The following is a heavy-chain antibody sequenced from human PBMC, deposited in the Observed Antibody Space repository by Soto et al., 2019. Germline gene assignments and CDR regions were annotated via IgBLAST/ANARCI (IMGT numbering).Heavy chain of an antibody. J-gene: IGHJ6*02. CDR2: IKSKSDGGTT. CDR1: GFTFSSYS. D-gene: IGHD6-13*01. Sequence: GGSLRLSCAASGFTFSSYSMNWVRQAPGKGLEWVGRIKSKSDGGTTDDAAPGKGRITSAKDETKKTLYLKMKRAKNEDTAEYYCTTDAGYSSRYYYYYYGMDVWGQGTTVTVSS. V-gene: IGHV3-15*07. CDR3: TTDAGYSSRYYYYYYGMDV.